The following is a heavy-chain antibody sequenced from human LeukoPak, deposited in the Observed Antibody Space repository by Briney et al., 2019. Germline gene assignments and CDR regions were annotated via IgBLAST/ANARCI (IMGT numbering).Heavy chain of an antibody. CDR1: GYTFTSYG. D-gene: IGHD3-22*01. J-gene: IGHJ4*02. CDR3: ATDDSSGLLGY. Sequence: GASVKVSCKASGYTFTSYGISWVRQAPGQGLEWMGWISAYNGNTNYAQKLQGRVTMTTDTSTSTAYMELSSLRSEDTAVYYCATDDSSGLLGYWGQGTLVTVSS. V-gene: IGHV1-18*01. CDR2: ISAYNGNT.